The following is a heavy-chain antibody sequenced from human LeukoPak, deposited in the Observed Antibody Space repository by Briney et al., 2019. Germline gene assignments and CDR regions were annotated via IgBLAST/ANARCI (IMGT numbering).Heavy chain of an antibody. CDR2: IKQDGSEK. CDR3: ARDRIQLWLSWYFDL. J-gene: IGHJ2*01. CDR1: GFTFSSYW. V-gene: IGHV3-7*01. D-gene: IGHD5-18*01. Sequence: GGSLRLSCAASGFTFSSYWMSWVRQAPGKGLEWVANIKQDGSEKYYVDSVKGRLTISRDNAKNSLYLQMNSLRAEDTAVYYCARDRIQLWLSWYFDLWGRGTLVTVSS.